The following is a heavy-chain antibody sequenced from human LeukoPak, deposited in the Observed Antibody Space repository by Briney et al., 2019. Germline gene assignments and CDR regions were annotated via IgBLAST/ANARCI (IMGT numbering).Heavy chain of an antibody. CDR2: IDPGDSAT. J-gene: IGHJ3*02. V-gene: IGHV5-10-1*01. D-gene: IGHD6-19*01. CDR1: GYSFTNYW. CDR3: ARPSGWSGYDI. Sequence: GESLTISCQASGYSFTNYWIIWVRRVPGKGVEWMGRIDPGDSATNYCPSFQGHVIISADRSTTTAYLHFNSLEASDTALYYCARPSGWSGYDIWGQGTMVIVSS.